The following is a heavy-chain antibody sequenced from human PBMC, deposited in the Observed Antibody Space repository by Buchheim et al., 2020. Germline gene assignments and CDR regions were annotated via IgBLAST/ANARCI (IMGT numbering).Heavy chain of an antibody. V-gene: IGHV3-48*03. D-gene: IGHD1-26*01. CDR3: ARDSGSYVVLDY. CDR1: GFTFSNYE. CDR2: ISSSGSTI. Sequence: EVQLVESGGGVVQPGGSLRLSCAASGFTFSNYEMTWVRQAPGKGLEWVSYISSSGSTIHYADSVRGRFTISRDDAKNSLYLQMNSLRAEDTACYYCARDSGSYVVLDYWGQRTL. J-gene: IGHJ4*02.